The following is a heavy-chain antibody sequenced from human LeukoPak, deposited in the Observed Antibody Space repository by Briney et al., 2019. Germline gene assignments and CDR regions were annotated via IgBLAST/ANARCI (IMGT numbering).Heavy chain of an antibody. CDR2: INWNGGIT. CDR1: GFTFDDYG. V-gene: IGHV3-20*04. J-gene: IGHJ4*02. CDR3: ARDGATAAGPDY. Sequence: GGSLRLSCAASGFTFDDYGMSWVRQAPGKGLEWVSGINWNGGITAYADSVKGRFTISRDNAKNSLYLQMNSLRAEDTAVYYCARDGATAAGPDYWGQGTLVTVSS. D-gene: IGHD6-13*01.